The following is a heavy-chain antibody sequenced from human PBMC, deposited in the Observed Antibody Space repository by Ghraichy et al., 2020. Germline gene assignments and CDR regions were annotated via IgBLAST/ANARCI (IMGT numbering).Heavy chain of an antibody. CDR1: GGSFSGYY. CDR3: ARLIREVTPYYYYYGMDV. CDR2: INHSGST. Sequence: SETLSLTCAVYGGSFSGYYWSWIRQPPGKGLEWIGEINHSGSTNYNPSLKSRVTISVDTSKNQFSLKLSSVTAADTAVYYCARLIREVTPYYYYYGMDVWGQGTTVTVSS. J-gene: IGHJ6*02. D-gene: IGHD2-21*02. V-gene: IGHV4-34*01.